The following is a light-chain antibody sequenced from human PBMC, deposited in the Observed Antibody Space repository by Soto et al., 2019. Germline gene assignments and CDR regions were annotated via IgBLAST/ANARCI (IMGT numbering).Light chain of an antibody. Sequence: QSVLTQPASVSGSPGQSITISCTGTSSDVGAYNYVSWYQQHPGKAPKLMIYDVNFRPSGVSDRFSGSKSGNTASLTISGLQAEDETDYYCSSYTTSHTVVFGGGTKVTVL. CDR2: DVN. CDR1: SSDVGAYNY. J-gene: IGLJ2*01. V-gene: IGLV2-14*03. CDR3: SSYTTSHTVV.